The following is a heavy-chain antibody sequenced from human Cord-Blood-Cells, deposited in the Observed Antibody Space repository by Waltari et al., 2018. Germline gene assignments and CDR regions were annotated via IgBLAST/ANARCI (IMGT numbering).Heavy chain of an antibody. Sequence: QVQLQESGPGLVKPSQTLSLTCTVSGCSISSGGYYWSWIRPHPGQGLEWIGYIYYSGSTYYNPSLKSRVTISVDTSKNQFSLKLSSVTAADTAVYYCARSGEISPRGTPYWYFDLWGRGTLVTVSS. D-gene: IGHD3-10*01. J-gene: IGHJ2*01. V-gene: IGHV4-31*03. CDR3: ARSGEISPRGTPYWYFDL. CDR1: GCSISSGGYY. CDR2: IYYSGST.